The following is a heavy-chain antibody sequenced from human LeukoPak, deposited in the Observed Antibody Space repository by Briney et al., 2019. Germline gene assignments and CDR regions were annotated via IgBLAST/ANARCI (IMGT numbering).Heavy chain of an antibody. CDR1: GYSFTSYW. D-gene: IGHD3-10*01. Sequence: GESLKISCKGSGYSFTSYWIAWVRQMPGKGLEWMGIIYPGDSDTKYSSSFEGQVTISADKSISTVYLQWSSLKASDTAMYYCARQQYYGTGSPDDYWGQGTLVTVSS. V-gene: IGHV5-51*01. J-gene: IGHJ4*02. CDR2: IYPGDSDT. CDR3: ARQQYYGTGSPDDY.